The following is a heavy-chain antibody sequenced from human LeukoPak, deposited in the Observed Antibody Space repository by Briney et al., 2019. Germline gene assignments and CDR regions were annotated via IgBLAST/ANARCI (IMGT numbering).Heavy chain of an antibody. CDR2: IYYSGNT. Sequence: SETLSLTCTVSGASISTYYWSWVRQPPGKGLEWIGYIYYSGNTNYNPSLKSRVTISVDTSKNQLSLRLNSVTAADMATYYCAREGSMVRREGFDYWGQGTLVTVSS. CDR1: GASISTYY. D-gene: IGHD3-10*01. V-gene: IGHV4-59*01. CDR3: AREGSMVRREGFDY. J-gene: IGHJ4*02.